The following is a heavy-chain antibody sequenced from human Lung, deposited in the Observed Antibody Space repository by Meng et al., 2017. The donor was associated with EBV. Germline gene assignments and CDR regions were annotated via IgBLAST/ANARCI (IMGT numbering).Heavy chain of an antibody. J-gene: IGHJ4*02. D-gene: IGHD4-17*01. V-gene: IGHV4-30-4*01. Sequence: QVQCQESGLGPVKPPQTLSLTCTVSGGSISSGDYYWSWIRQPPGKGLEWIGYIYYSGSTYYNPSLKSRVTISVDTSKNQFSLKLSSVTAADTAVYYCATIKERTTVTPFDYWGQGTLVTVSS. CDR3: ATIKERTTVTPFDY. CDR1: GGSISSGDYY. CDR2: IYYSGST.